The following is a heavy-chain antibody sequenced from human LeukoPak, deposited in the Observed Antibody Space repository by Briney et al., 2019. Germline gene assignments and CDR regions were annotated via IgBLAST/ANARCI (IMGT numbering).Heavy chain of an antibody. J-gene: IGHJ6*02. CDR2: ISYDGSNK. CDR1: GFTFSSYA. V-gene: IGHV3-30-3*01. Sequence: PGGSLRLSCAASGFTFSSYAMHWVRQAPGKGLEWVAVISYDGSNKYYADSVKGRFTISRDNSKNTLYLQMNSLRAEDTAVYYCARQGRYSSGWYCYYYYYGMDVWGQGTTVTVSS. CDR3: ARQGRYSSGWYCYYYYYGMDV. D-gene: IGHD6-19*01.